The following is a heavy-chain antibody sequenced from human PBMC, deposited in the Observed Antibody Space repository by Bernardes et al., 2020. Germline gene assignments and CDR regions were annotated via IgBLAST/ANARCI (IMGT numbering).Heavy chain of an antibody. V-gene: IGHV1-24*01. D-gene: IGHD1-20*01. CDR1: GYTPIESS. CDR2: FDPEDGET. Sequence: ASVKVSCKVSGYTPIESSMHWVRQAPGKGLEWMGGFDPEDGETIYAQKFQGRFTMAEDTSTDTAYMVLSSLRSEDTAVYYCATGRHNWKFDALDIWGQGTLVTVSS. CDR3: ATGRHNWKFDALDI. J-gene: IGHJ3*02.